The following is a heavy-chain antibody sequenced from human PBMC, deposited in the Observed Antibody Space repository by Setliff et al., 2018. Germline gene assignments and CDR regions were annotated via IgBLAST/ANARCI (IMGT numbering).Heavy chain of an antibody. Sequence: ASVKVSCKASGYTFTDYSIHWVRQAPGQRLEWMGWINAGNGDTQLSQDFQGRLTITTDTSASAAYMELSSLRSEDMAVYFCARGPTYNYGIWDYWGQGTLVTVSS. J-gene: IGHJ4*02. D-gene: IGHD5-18*01. V-gene: IGHV1-3*03. CDR3: ARGPTYNYGIWDY. CDR2: INAGNGDT. CDR1: GYTFTDYS.